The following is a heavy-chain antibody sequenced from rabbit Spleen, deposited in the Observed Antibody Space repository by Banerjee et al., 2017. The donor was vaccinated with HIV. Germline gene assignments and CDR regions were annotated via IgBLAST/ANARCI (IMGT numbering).Heavy chain of an antibody. J-gene: IGHJ4*01. D-gene: IGHD2-1*01. CDR3: LRDRANIGGDYGPYYFDL. Sequence: QEQLVESGGGLVQPGGFLKLSCKASGFDFSNYGVSWVRQTPGKGLEWIGYIDPIFGSTYYASWVNGRFTISRHNAQNTLYLQLDSLTAADTATYFCLRDRANIGGDYGPYYFDLWGPGTLVTVS. CDR2: IDPIFGST. CDR1: GFDFSNYG. V-gene: IGHV1S47*01.